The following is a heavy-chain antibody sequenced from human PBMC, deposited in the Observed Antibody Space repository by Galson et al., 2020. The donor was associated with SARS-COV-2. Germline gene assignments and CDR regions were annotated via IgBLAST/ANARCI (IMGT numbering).Heavy chain of an antibody. D-gene: IGHD3-10*01. V-gene: IGHV3-33*01. CDR1: GLTFSSYG. CDR3: ARDLRFGESDLDY. J-gene: IGHJ4*02. Sequence: GESLKISCAASGLTFSSYGMHWVRQAPGKGMEWVAVIWYDGSNKYYADSVKGRFTISRDNSKNTLYLQMNSLRAEDTAVYYCARDLRFGESDLDYWGQGTLVTVSS. CDR2: IWYDGSNK.